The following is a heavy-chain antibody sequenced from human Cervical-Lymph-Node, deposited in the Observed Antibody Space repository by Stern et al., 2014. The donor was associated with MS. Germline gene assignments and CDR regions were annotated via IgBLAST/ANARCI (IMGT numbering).Heavy chain of an antibody. CDR3: AHRRYGDLNY. V-gene: IGHV2-5*02. CDR1: GFSLSTSGVA. J-gene: IGHJ4*02. D-gene: IGHD4-17*01. Sequence: QVTLKESGPTLVKPTQTLTVTCSFAGFSLSTSGVAVGWIRPPPGKALEWLGVIYGDDSKNYSPSLRSRLTITKDTSKNQVVLTMTNMDPVDTATYYCAHRRYGDLNYWGQGTLVTVSS. CDR2: IYGDDSK.